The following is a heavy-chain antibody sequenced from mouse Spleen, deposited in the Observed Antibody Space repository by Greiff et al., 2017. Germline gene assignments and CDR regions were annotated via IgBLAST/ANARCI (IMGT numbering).Heavy chain of an antibody. J-gene: IGHJ3*01. CDR2: IDPANGNT. D-gene: IGHD2-4*01. Sequence: EVQLQQSGAELVKPGASVKLSCTASGFNIKDTYMHWVKQRPEQGLEWIGRIDPANGNTKYDPKFQGKATITADTSSNTAYLQLSSLTSEDTAVYYCARGYYEYDGAPWFAYWGQGTLVTVSA. CDR3: ARGYYEYDGAPWFAY. CDR1: GFNIKDTY. V-gene: IGHV14-3*02.